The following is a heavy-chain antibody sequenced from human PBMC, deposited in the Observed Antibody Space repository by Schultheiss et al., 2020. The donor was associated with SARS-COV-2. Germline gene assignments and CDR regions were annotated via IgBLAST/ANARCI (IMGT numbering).Heavy chain of an antibody. CDR2: IYPGDYDT. CDR1: GYDFTTYW. V-gene: IGHV5-51*01. CDR3: ARGRGVGGTWRDY. D-gene: IGHD1-26*01. Sequence: KVSCQGSGYDFTTYWIGWVRQMPGKDLEWMGIIYPGDYDTRYSPSFQGQVTISADKSISTAYLQWSSLKASDTAMYYCARGRGVGGTWRDYWGQGTLVTVSS. J-gene: IGHJ4*02.